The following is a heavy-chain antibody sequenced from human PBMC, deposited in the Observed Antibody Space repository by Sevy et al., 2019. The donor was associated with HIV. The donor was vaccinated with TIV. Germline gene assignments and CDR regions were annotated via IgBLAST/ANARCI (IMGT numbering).Heavy chain of an antibody. CDR2: ISSSSSYI. V-gene: IGHV3-21*01. Sequence: GGSLRLSCAASGFTFSSYSMNWVRQAPGKGLEWVSSISSSSSYIYYADSVKGRFTISRDNAKNSLYLQMNSLRVEDTAVYYCARNGGAYDTGFDPWGQGTLVTVSS. J-gene: IGHJ5*02. CDR1: GFTFSSYS. CDR3: ARNGGAYDTGFDP. D-gene: IGHD3-22*01.